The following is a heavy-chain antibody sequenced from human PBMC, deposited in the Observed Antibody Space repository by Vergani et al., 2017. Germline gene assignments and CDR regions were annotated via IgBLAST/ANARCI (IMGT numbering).Heavy chain of an antibody. J-gene: IGHJ5*02. CDR3: ARDDTRGYSYGPDNWFDP. Sequence: EVQLVESGGGLVQPGRSLRLSCAASGFTFDDYAMHWVRQAPGKGLEWVSGISWNSGSIGYADSVKGRFTISRDNAKNSLYLQMNSLRAEDTAVYYCARDDTRGYSYGPDNWFDPWGQGTLVTVSS. CDR1: GFTFDDYA. V-gene: IGHV3-9*01. CDR2: ISWNSGSI. D-gene: IGHD5-18*01.